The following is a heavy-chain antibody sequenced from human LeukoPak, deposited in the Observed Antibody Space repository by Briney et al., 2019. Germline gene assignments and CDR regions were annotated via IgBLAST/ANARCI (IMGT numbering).Heavy chain of an antibody. J-gene: IGHJ4*02. V-gene: IGHV3-74*01. CDR2: INEDGSTT. CDR1: GFTFSSNW. Sequence: GGSLRLSCAASGFTFSSNWMHWVRQAPGKGLVWVSRINEDGSTTNYTDSVKGRSTIFRDNAKNTLYLQMNSLRAEDTAVYYCVRDLGGRSGHWGQGTLVTVSS. CDR3: VRDLGGRSGH. D-gene: IGHD1-26*01.